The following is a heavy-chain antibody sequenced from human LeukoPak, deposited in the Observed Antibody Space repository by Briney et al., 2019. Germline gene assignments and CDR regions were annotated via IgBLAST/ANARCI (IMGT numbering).Heavy chain of an antibody. Sequence: GGSLRLSCAASGFTFSDYYMSWIRQAPGKGLEWVSYISSSGIIIYADSVKGRFTISRDNAKNSLYLQMNSLRAEDTAVYYCARGTSSDYYYYYMDVWGKGTTVTVSS. V-gene: IGHV3-11*04. J-gene: IGHJ6*03. CDR3: ARGTSSDYYYYYMDV. D-gene: IGHD3-22*01. CDR2: ISSSGIII. CDR1: GFTFSDYY.